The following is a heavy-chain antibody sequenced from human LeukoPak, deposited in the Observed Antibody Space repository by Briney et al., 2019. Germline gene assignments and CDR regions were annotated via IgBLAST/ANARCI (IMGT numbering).Heavy chain of an antibody. CDR3: ARVGHDSSGYYYGGVGGVDY. D-gene: IGHD3-22*01. CDR1: GYSISSGYY. Sequence: PSETLSLTCTVSGYSISSGYYWGWIRQPPGKGLEWIGSIYHSGRTFYNPSLKSRVTISVDTSKNQFSLKLSSVTAADTAVYYCARVGHDSSGYYYGGVGGVDYWGQGTLVTVSS. CDR2: IYHSGRT. V-gene: IGHV4-38-2*02. J-gene: IGHJ4*02.